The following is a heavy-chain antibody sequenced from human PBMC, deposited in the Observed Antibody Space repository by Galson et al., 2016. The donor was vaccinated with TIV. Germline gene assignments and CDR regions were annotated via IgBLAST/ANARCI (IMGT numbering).Heavy chain of an antibody. Sequence: CAISGDSVSSNSAAWNWIRQSPSRGLEWLGRTYYRSKWYNDYALSVKSRITINPDTSKNQVSLQLHSVTAADTAVYYCARASSSGWDNGDDAFDKWGQGTMVTVSS. CDR2: TYYRSKWYN. CDR3: ARASSSGWDNGDDAFDK. J-gene: IGHJ3*02. D-gene: IGHD6-19*01. V-gene: IGHV6-1*01. CDR1: GDSVSSNSAA.